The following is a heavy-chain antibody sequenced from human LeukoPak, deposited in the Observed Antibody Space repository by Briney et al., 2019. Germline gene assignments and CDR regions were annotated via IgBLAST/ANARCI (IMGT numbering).Heavy chain of an antibody. D-gene: IGHD5-18*01. CDR3: AIIHSYGHA. CDR1: GITVSRNY. CDR2: VYSGGST. Sequence: GGSLRLSCAVSGITVSRNYISWVRQAPVKGLEWVSVVYSGGSTYYAASVKGRFTTSRDTSKNTLYLQMNNLRAEDTAVYYCAIIHSYGHAWGQGTLVTVSS. V-gene: IGHV3-66*01. J-gene: IGHJ5*02.